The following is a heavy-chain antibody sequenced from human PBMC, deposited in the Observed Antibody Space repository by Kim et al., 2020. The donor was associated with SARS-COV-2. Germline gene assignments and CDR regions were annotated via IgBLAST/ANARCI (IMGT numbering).Heavy chain of an antibody. Sequence: YADSVKGRFTISRDNAKNSLYLQMYSLRAEDTAVYYCARATQGWLGFDYWGQGTLVTVSS. D-gene: IGHD6-19*01. J-gene: IGHJ4*02. CDR3: ARATQGWLGFDY. V-gene: IGHV3-11*06.